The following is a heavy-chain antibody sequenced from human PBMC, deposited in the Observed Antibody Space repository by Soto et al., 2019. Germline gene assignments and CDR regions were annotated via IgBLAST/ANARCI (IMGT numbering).Heavy chain of an antibody. CDR2: ISHDGGNK. V-gene: IGHV3-30*18. D-gene: IGHD6-13*01. CDR1: AFTLRSYG. J-gene: IGHJ6*03. Sequence: QVQLVESGGGAVQPGRSLRLSCTASAFTLRSYGMHWVRQAPGKGLEWVAVISHDGGNKYYADSVRSRFTISRDNSKNMIYLQMNSLRAEDTAVYYCAKDPASAAGTFFDYYYYMDVWGKGTTVTVSS. CDR3: AKDPASAAGTFFDYYYYMDV.